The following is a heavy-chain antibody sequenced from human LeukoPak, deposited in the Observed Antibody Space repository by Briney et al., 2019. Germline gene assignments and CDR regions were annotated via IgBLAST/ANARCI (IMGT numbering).Heavy chain of an antibody. V-gene: IGHV4-59*01. D-gene: IGHD3-3*01. CDR3: ARGMTVFGVVIKSGMDV. CDR1: GGSISSYY. Sequence: SETLSLTCTVSGGSISSYYWTWIRQPPGKGLEWIGYIYYSGSTNYNPSLKSRVTISLDTSKNQFSLKLTSVTAADTAVYYCARGMTVFGVVIKSGMDVWGQGTTVTVSS. J-gene: IGHJ6*02. CDR2: IYYSGST.